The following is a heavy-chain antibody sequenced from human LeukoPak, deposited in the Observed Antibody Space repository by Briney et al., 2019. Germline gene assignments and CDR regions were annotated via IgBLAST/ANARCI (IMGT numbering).Heavy chain of an antibody. Sequence: GGSLRLSRAASGFTFNNYAMSWVRQAPGRGLEWVSAISASGGTTYYADSVKGRFAISRDNSENTLFLQMNSLRAEDTAVYYCAKEPREYCSSTSCPNWFDSWGQGTLVTVSS. D-gene: IGHD2-2*01. J-gene: IGHJ5*01. CDR1: GFTFNNYA. CDR2: ISASGGTT. V-gene: IGHV3-23*01. CDR3: AKEPREYCSSTSCPNWFDS.